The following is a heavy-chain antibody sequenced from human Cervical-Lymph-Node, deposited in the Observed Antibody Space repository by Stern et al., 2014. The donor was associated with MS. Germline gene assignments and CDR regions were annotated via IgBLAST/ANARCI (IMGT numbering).Heavy chain of an antibody. Sequence: VQLLESGAKMKKPGASVKVSCKASGYAFTGFFIHWVRQVPGQGLEWMGRLNPNSDDPTYAQNFQDRVTLTRDTSISTAYLELSRLTSADTAVYYCAREATRIIVGIDYWGQGTQVTVSS. CDR2: LNPNSDDP. D-gene: IGHD2/OR15-2a*01. CDR3: AREATRIIVGIDY. CDR1: GYAFTGFF. J-gene: IGHJ4*02. V-gene: IGHV1-2*06.